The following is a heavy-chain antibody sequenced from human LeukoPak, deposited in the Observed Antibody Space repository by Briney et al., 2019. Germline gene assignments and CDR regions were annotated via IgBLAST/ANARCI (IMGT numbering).Heavy chain of an antibody. CDR1: GFTVSSNY. J-gene: IGHJ4*02. Sequence: PGGSLRLSCAASGFTVSSNYMSWVRQAPAEGLEWVSLIYSDGSTYYADSVRGRFTISRDNSKNTLYLQMNSLRAEDTAFYYCARGCSSTSCYGFDYWGQGTLVTVSS. CDR2: IYSDGST. CDR3: ARGCSSTSCYGFDY. V-gene: IGHV3-66*01. D-gene: IGHD2-2*01.